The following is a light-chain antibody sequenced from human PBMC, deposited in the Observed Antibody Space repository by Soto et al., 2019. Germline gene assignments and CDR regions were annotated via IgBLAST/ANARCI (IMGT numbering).Light chain of an antibody. CDR2: DAS. CDR3: QQYATSPWT. Sequence: EIVLTQSPGTVSLSPGERATLSCRASQIVRSSYLAWNQQKPGQAPRLLIYDASTRATDIPDRFSGSGSGTDFTLTISRLEPEDFAVYYCQQYATSPWTFGQGTEVDIK. CDR1: QIVRSSY. J-gene: IGKJ1*01. V-gene: IGKV3-20*01.